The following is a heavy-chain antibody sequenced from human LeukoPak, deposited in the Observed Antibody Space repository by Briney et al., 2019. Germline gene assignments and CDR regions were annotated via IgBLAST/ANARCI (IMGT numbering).Heavy chain of an antibody. CDR3: TTSDVVVRASFFDY. V-gene: IGHV3-15*01. J-gene: IGHJ4*02. CDR2: IKRKTDGGTT. CDR1: GFTFSNAW. D-gene: IGHD2-21*01. Sequence: GGSLRLSCAASGFTFSNAWMSWVRQAPGKGLEWVGRIKRKTDGGTTDFAAPVKGRFTISRDDSKHMLYLQMNSLKTEDTGVYYCTTSDVVVRASFFDYWGQGTLVTVSS.